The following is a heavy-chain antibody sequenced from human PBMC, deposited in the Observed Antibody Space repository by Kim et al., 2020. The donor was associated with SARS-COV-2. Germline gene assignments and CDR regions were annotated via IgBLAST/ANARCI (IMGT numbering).Heavy chain of an antibody. J-gene: IGHJ4*02. D-gene: IGHD3-10*01. V-gene: IGHV3-21*01. CDR3: ARDLGYGSDFLPPN. Sequence: ADSVKGRFTISRDNAKNSRYLQMNSLRAEDTAVYYCARDLGYGSDFLPPNWGQGTLVTVSS.